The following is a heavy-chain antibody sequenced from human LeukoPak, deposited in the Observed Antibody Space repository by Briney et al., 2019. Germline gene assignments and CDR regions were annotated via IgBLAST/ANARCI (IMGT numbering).Heavy chain of an antibody. V-gene: IGHV4-4*07. CDR1: GGSISSYY. D-gene: IGHD3-10*01. Sequence: SETLSLTCTVSGGSISSYYWSWIRQPAGKGLEWIGRIYTCGSTNYNPSLKSRVTMSVDTSKNQFSLKLSSVTAADTAVYYCARDAGSYGSGSYSLNWFDPWGQGTLVTVSS. J-gene: IGHJ5*02. CDR2: IYTCGST. CDR3: ARDAGSYGSGSYSLNWFDP.